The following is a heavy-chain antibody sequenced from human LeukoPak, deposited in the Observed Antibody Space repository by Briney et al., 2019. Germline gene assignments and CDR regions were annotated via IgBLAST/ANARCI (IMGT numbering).Heavy chain of an antibody. CDR3: ARSLSGSYYNPHFDY. Sequence: GGSLRLSCAASGFTFSSYSMLWVRQAPGKGLEWVSYISSSGSTIYYADSVKGRFTISRDNAKNSLYLQMNSLRAEDTAVYYCARSLSGSYYNPHFDYWGQGTLVTVSS. CDR1: GFTFSSYS. J-gene: IGHJ4*02. CDR2: ISSSGSTI. D-gene: IGHD3-10*01. V-gene: IGHV3-48*04.